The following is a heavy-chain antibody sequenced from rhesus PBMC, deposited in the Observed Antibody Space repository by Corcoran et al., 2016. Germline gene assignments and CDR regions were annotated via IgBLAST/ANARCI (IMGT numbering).Heavy chain of an antibody. V-gene: IGHV1-200*01. CDR2: INPSNGDT. J-gene: IGHJ4*01. D-gene: IGHD5-24*01. CDR1: GYTFTSNY. Sequence: QVQLVQSGAEVKKPGTSVKLSCKASGYTFTSNYINWVRQATGQVLEWMGWINPSNGDTDSAQKFQDRVTLTRDTSTTTAYMELNSLRSEDTAVYYCARGWRYSGYRSFDYWGQGVLVTVSS. CDR3: ARGWRYSGYRSFDY.